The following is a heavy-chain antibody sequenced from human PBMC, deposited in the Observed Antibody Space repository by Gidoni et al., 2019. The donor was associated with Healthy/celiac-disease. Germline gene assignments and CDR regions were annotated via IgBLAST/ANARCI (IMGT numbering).Heavy chain of an antibody. CDR1: GFTFSSYS. D-gene: IGHD2-21*01. CDR2: ISSSSSYI. J-gene: IGHJ6*04. Sequence: EVQLVESGGGRVKPGGSLRLSCAASGFTFSSYSMNWVRQAPGKGLEWVSSISSSSSYIYYADSVKGRFTISRDNAKTSLSLQMNSLRAEDTAVYYCARDPDPYSWDVWGKVTTVTVSS. V-gene: IGHV3-21*01. CDR3: ARDPDPYSWDV.